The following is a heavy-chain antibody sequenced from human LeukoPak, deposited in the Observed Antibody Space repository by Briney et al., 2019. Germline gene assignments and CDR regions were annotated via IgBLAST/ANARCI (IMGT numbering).Heavy chain of an antibody. CDR1: GFTFSDHY. J-gene: IGHJ4*02. CDR2: IYTGGST. Sequence: PGGSLRLSCAASGFTFSDHYMSWVRQAPAKGLEWVSVIYTGGSTYYTDSVKGRFTISRDNSKNTLYLQMNSLRAEDTAMYYCTRDRIAVAGTYFDYWGQGTLVTVSS. CDR3: TRDRIAVAGTYFDY. D-gene: IGHD6-19*01. V-gene: IGHV3-53*01.